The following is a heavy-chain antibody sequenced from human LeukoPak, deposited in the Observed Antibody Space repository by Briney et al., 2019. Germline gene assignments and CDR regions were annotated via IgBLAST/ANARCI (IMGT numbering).Heavy chain of an antibody. D-gene: IGHD3-22*01. V-gene: IGHV3-23*01. J-gene: IGHJ4*02. CDR1: GFTFSRYA. Sequence: GGSLRLSCAASGFTFSRYAMSWVRQAPGRGLEWVSGISGSGGTTYYADSVKGRFTISRDNSKNSLSLQVSSLRAEDTAVYYCAKTNGYYSDWGQGTLVTVSS. CDR3: AKTNGYYSD. CDR2: ISGSGGTT.